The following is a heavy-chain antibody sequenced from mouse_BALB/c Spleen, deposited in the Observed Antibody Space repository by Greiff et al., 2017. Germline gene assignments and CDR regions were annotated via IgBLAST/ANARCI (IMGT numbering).Heavy chain of an antibody. CDR1: GYAFTNYL. CDR2: INPGSGGT. CDR3: AREGGYDDY. D-gene: IGHD2-14*01. J-gene: IGHJ2*01. Sequence: VQLQQSGAELVRPGTSVKVSCKASGYAFTNYLIEWVKQRPGQGLEWIGVINPGSGGTNYNEKFKGKATLTADKSSSTAYMQLSSLTSDDSAVYFCAREGGYDDYWGQGTTLTVSS. V-gene: IGHV1-54*01.